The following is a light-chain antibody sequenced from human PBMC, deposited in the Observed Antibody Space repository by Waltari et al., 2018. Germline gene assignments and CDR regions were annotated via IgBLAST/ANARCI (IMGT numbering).Light chain of an antibody. V-gene: IGLV1-40*01. Sequence: QSVLTQPPSVSGPPGQRVTIPGSRSGPNLGGGYDVLWYPQLPGKAPTPHTYGLNTRPPGVSDRFSGSQFDTSASLAIAGLQADDEADYYCQSYDTTLSVVFGGGTKLTVL. CDR1: GPNLGGGYD. CDR3: QSYDTTLSVV. J-gene: IGLJ2*01. CDR2: GLN.